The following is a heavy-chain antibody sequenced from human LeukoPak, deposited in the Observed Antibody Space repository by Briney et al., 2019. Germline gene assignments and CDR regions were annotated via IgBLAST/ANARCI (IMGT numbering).Heavy chain of an antibody. CDR2: IYYSGST. D-gene: IGHD1-26*01. V-gene: IGHV4-30-4*08. CDR3: ARVIVGATTYPFDY. J-gene: IGHJ4*02. Sequence: SETLSLTCTVSGGSISSGDYYWSWIRQPPGKGLEWIGYIYYSGSTYYNPSLKSRVTISVDTSKNQFSLKLSSVTAADTAVYYCARVIVGATTYPFDYWGQGTLVTVSS. CDR1: GGSISSGDYY.